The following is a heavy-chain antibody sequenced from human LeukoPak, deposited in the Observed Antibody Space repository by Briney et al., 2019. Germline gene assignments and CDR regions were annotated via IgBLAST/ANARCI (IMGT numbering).Heavy chain of an antibody. J-gene: IGHJ4*02. Sequence: GRTLRRSCAASGFTFSSYAMHWLRQAPGNGLEWVAVISYDGSNKYYADSVKGRFTIARDNTKDTLYLQMNRLRAEDMDVYACAWANCDIWSGYHWGQGTLVTVSS. D-gene: IGHD3-3*01. CDR1: GFTFSSYA. V-gene: IGHV3-30-3*01. CDR2: ISYDGSNK. CDR3: AWANCDIWSGYH.